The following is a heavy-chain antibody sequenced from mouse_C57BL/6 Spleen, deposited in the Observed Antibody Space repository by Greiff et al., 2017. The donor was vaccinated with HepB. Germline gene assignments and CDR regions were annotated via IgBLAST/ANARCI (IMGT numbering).Heavy chain of an antibody. D-gene: IGHD1-1*01. CDR3: ARWSYYYGSRDWYFDV. J-gene: IGHJ1*03. V-gene: IGHV1-55*01. CDR2: IYPGSGST. Sequence: QVQLQQPGAELVKPGASVKMSCKASGYTFTSYWITWVKQRPGQGLEWIGDIYPGSGSTNYNEKFKSKATLTVDKSSSTAYMQLSSLTSEDSAVYYCARWSYYYGSRDWYFDVWGTGTTVTVSS. CDR1: GYTFTSYW.